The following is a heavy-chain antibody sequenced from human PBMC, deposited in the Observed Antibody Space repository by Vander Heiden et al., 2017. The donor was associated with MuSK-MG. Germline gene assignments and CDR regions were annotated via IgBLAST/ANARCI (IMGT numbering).Heavy chain of an antibody. J-gene: IGHJ2*01. Sequence: QVQLQQWGAGLLKPSETLSLTCAVYGGSFSGYYWSWIRQPPGKGLEWIGEINHSGSTNYNPSLKSRVTISVDTSKNQCALKLSSVTAAETAVYYCAIVLVTTCFGNWYFDLWGRGTLVTVYS. CDR2: INHSGST. V-gene: IGHV4-34*01. CDR1: GGSFSGYY. D-gene: IGHD4-17*01. CDR3: AIVLVTTCFGNWYFDL.